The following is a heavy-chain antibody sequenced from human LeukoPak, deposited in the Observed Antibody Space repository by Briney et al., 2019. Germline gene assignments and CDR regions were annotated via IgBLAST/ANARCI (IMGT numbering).Heavy chain of an antibody. CDR2: IRNDRIT. CDR3: TWMATIFTVDY. CDR1: GLTFSDAW. V-gene: IGHV3-15*01. J-gene: IGHJ4*02. D-gene: IGHD5-12*01. Sequence: GSLRLSCVLSGLTFSDAWMSWVRLAPGKGLEWVGRIRNDRITDYAAPVQGRFSISRDNSKNTFYLQMNSLRTEDTGMYFCTWMATIFTVDYWGQGTLVTVSS.